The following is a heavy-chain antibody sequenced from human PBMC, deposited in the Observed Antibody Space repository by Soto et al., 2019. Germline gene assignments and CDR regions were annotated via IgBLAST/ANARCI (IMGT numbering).Heavy chain of an antibody. D-gene: IGHD2-2*01. J-gene: IGHJ3*02. CDR2: IIPILDIT. V-gene: IGHV1-69*02. CDR1: RDAFSTYT. Sequence: QVPLVQSGAEVKTPGSSVKVSCEASRDAFSTYTITWVRQAPGQGLEWLGRIIPILDITNYAQNFQDRVTITADKSRGTAYMDLSSLRSEDTAVYYCARFKRSCYSASCYGAFDIWGLGTMVTVSS. CDR3: ARFKRSCYSASCYGAFDI.